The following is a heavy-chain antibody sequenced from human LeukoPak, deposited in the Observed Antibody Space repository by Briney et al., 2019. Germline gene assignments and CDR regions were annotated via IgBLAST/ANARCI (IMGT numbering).Heavy chain of an antibody. CDR3: AKDMDVSIYGYNFDY. V-gene: IGHV3-21*04. J-gene: IGHJ4*02. D-gene: IGHD5-24*01. CDR2: IGSGGRHI. Sequence: PGGSLRLSCAASGFTFSTYTMNWVRQAPGKGLEWVASIGSGGRHIHYADSVKGRFTISRDNAKNSLYLQVNSLRAEDTAVYYCAKDMDVSIYGYNFDYWGQGTLVTVSS. CDR1: GFTFSTYT.